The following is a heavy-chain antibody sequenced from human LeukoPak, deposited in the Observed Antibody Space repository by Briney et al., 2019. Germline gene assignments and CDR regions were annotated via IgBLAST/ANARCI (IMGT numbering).Heavy chain of an antibody. CDR3: ARARGLRGWELRAGAFDI. D-gene: IGHD1-26*01. V-gene: IGHV1-46*01. J-gene: IGHJ3*02. CDR2: INPSGGST. CDR1: GYTFTGYY. Sequence: ASVKVSCKASGYTFTGYYMHWVRQAPGQGLEWMGIINPSGGSTSYAQKFQGRVTMTRDMSTSTVYMELSSLRSEDTAVYYCARARGLRGWELRAGAFDIWGQGTMVTVSS.